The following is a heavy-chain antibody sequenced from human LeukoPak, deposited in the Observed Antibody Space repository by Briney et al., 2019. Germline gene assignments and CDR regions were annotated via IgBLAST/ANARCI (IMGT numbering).Heavy chain of an antibody. D-gene: IGHD3-10*01. CDR3: AREGYYGSGYPFDY. CDR2: IYYSGST. J-gene: IGHJ4*02. Sequence: PSETLSLTCTVSGGSISSSSYYWGWIRQPPGTGLEWIGSIYYSGSTYYNPSLKSRVTISVDTSKNQFSLKLSSVTAADTAVYYCAREGYYGSGYPFDYWGQGTLVTVSS. V-gene: IGHV4-39*07. CDR1: GGSISSSSYY.